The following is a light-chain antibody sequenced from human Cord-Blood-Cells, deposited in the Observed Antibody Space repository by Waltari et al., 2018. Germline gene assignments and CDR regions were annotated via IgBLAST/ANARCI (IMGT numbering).Light chain of an antibody. CDR1: QGIRSW. CDR2: AAS. CDR3: QQANSFPYT. J-gene: IGKJ2*01. Sequence: DIQMPQSPSSVSASVGDRVTLTCWASQGIRSWVAWYQQKPGKAPKLLIYAASSLQRGVPSRFSGSGSGTDFTRTISIRQPEDFATYYCQQANSFPYTFGQGTKLEIK. V-gene: IGKV1-12*01.